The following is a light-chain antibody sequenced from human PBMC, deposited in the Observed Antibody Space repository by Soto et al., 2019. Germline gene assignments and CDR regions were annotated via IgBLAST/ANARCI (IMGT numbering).Light chain of an antibody. CDR2: WAS. CDR3: QQYYSTPQT. J-gene: IGKJ1*01. V-gene: IGKV4-1*01. Sequence: DIVMTQSPDSLAVSLGERATINCKSSQSVLYSSNNKNYLAWYQQKPGQPPKLLIYWASTRESGVPDRFSGSGLGTDFTFTVSSLQAEDVAVYYCQQYYSTPQTFGQGTKVEIK. CDR1: QSVLYSSNNKNY.